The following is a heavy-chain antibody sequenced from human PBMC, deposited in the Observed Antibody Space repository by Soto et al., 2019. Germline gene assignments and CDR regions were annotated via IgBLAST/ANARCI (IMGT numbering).Heavy chain of an antibody. CDR1: GGSISSGGYY. Sequence: SETLSLTCTVSGGSISSGGYYWSWLRQHPGKGLEWIGYIYYSGSTYYNPSLKSRVTISVDTSKNQFSLKLSSVTAADTAVYYCARGPDIVATILFDYWGQGTLVTVSS. V-gene: IGHV4-31*03. J-gene: IGHJ4*02. D-gene: IGHD5-12*01. CDR2: IYYSGST. CDR3: ARGPDIVATILFDY.